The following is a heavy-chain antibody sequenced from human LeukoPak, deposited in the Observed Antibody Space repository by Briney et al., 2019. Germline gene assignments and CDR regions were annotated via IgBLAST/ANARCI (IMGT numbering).Heavy chain of an antibody. CDR1: GFTFSYYS. CDR2: INDSSDTM. Sequence: PGGSLRLSCAASGFTFSYYSMNWVRQAPGKGLEWVSYINDSSDTMYYADSVKGRFTISRYNAKNSLYLQMNSLRAEDTAVYYCAKDPSYDSSGYYFDYWGQGTLVTVSS. J-gene: IGHJ4*02. V-gene: IGHV3-48*01. D-gene: IGHD3-22*01. CDR3: AKDPSYDSSGYYFDY.